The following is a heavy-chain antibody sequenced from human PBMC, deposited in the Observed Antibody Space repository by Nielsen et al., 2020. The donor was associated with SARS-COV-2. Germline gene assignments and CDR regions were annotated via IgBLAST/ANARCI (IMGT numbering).Heavy chain of an antibody. CDR3: VRGLQVPNGLAHR. V-gene: IGHV3-30*02. D-gene: IGHD3-16*01. Sequence: GESLKISCAASGFTFSSYGMHWVRQAPGMGLEWVAFIRYDGSNKYYADSVKGRFTISRDNAKNTLYLQMNSLRAEDTAVYYCVRGLQVPNGLAHRWGQGTLVTVSS. CDR1: GFTFSSYG. J-gene: IGHJ4*02. CDR2: IRYDGSNK.